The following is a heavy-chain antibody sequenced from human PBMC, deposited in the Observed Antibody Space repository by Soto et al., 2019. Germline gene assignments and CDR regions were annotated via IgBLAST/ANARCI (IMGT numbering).Heavy chain of an antibody. D-gene: IGHD3-10*01. Sequence: QVQLQESGPGLVKPSETLSLTCSVSGGSVSSGSHYWSWIRQPPGKGLEWIAYIHYSGSTSYNPSLKSRVIISVDTSKNHFSLKLSSVTAADTAMYYCARGYYGSGSGGYYFDYWGQGTLVTVSS. J-gene: IGHJ4*02. CDR3: ARGYYGSGSGGYYFDY. CDR1: GGSVSSGSHY. CDR2: IHYSGST. V-gene: IGHV4-61*03.